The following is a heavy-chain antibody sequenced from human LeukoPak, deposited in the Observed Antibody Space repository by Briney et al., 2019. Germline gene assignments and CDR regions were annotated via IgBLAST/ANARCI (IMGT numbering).Heavy chain of an antibody. CDR3: ARDLSTSLPGGFDY. J-gene: IGHJ4*02. V-gene: IGHV3-21*01. D-gene: IGHD2-2*01. CDR1: GFTFSSNV. CDR2: ISSISHYI. Sequence: PGGSLRLSCAASGFTFSSNVMIWVRQAPGKGLEWVSTISSISHYIYYADSVKGRFTISRDNARNSLYLQMNSLRVEDTAVYYCARDLSTSLPGGFDYWGQGTLVTVSS.